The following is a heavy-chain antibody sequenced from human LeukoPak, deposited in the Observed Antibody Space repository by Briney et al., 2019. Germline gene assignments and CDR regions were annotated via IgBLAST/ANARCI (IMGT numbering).Heavy chain of an antibody. CDR2: ISGSGGST. D-gene: IGHD3-10*01. Sequence: GGSLRLSCAACGFTFRSYAMSWVRQAPGKGLERVSAISGSGGSTYYADSVKGRFTISRDNSKNTLYLQMNSLRAEDTAVYYCAKDVNYYGSGSYLDYWGQGTLVTVSS. CDR1: GFTFRSYA. CDR3: AKDVNYYGSGSYLDY. V-gene: IGHV3-23*01. J-gene: IGHJ4*02.